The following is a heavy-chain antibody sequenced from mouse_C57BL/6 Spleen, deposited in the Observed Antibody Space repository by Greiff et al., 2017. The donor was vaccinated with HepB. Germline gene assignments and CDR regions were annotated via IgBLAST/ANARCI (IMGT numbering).Heavy chain of an antibody. V-gene: IGHV1-64*01. J-gene: IGHJ3*01. CDR2: IHPNSGST. CDR3: ARGDSNSSWFAY. CDR1: GYTFTSYW. Sequence: VQLQQPGAELVKPGASVKLSCKASGYTFTSYWMHWVKQRPGQGLEWIGMIHPNSGSTNYNEKFKSKATLTVDKSSSTAYMQLSSLTSEDSAVYYGARGDSNSSWFAYWGQGTLVTVSA. D-gene: IGHD2-5*01.